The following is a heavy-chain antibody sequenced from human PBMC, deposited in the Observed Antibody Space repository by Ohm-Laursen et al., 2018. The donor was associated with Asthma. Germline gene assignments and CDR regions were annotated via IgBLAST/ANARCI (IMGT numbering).Heavy chain of an antibody. Sequence: SLRLSCTASGFTVSPYDMNWVRQAPGKGLEWVSSISGSRSKTFYSDSVKGRFTISRDNAKNSMYLQMNSLTAEDTAVYYCGRGLRNSASDNYWGQGTLVTVSS. CDR2: ISGSRSKT. J-gene: IGHJ4*02. CDR3: GRGLRNSASDNY. V-gene: IGHV3-21*01. D-gene: IGHD5-12*01. CDR1: GFTVSPYD.